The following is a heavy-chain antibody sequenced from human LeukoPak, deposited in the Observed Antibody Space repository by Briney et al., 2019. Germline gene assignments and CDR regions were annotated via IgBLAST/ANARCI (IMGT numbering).Heavy chain of an antibody. CDR3: ARDSRYCSSTSCKPFDY. CDR2: ISGSGGST. Sequence: GGSLRLSCAASGFTFSSYAMSWVRQAPGKGLEWVSAISGSGGSTYYADSVKGRFTISRDNSKDTLYLQMNSLRAEDTAVYYCARDSRYCSSTSCKPFDYWGQGTLVTVSS. D-gene: IGHD2-2*01. V-gene: IGHV3-23*01. J-gene: IGHJ4*02. CDR1: GFTFSSYA.